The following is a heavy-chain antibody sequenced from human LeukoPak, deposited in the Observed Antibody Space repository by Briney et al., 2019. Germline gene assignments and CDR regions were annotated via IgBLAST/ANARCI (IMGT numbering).Heavy chain of an antibody. CDR2: IYSSGKT. Sequence: PSETLSLTCTVSGGSIASGSYYWVWIRQSPGKGLEWIGNIYSSGKTYYNPSLKSRVTISVDTSKNQFSLKLSSVTAADTAVYYCAREGCGSCYSGINWFDPWGQGTLVTVSS. J-gene: IGHJ5*02. CDR3: AREGCGSCYSGINWFDP. D-gene: IGHD2-15*01. CDR1: GGSIASGSYY. V-gene: IGHV4-39*07.